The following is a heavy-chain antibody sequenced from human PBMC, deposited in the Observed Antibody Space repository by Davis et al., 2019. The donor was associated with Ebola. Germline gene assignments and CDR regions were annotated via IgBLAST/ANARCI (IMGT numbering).Heavy chain of an antibody. CDR2: INHSGST. V-gene: IGHV4-34*01. CDR1: GGSFSGYY. D-gene: IGHD2-2*01. Sequence: MPSETLSLTCAVYGGSFSGYYWTWIRQSPGKGLEWIGEINHSGSTNYNPSLKSRVTISVDTSKNQFSLKLSSVTAADTAVYYCARGPGDVVVPAAIWYYYGMDVWGKRTTVTVSS. J-gene: IGHJ6*04. CDR3: ARGPGDVVVPAAIWYYYGMDV.